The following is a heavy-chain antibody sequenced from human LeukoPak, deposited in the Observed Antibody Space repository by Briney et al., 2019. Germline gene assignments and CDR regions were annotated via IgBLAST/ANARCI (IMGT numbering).Heavy chain of an antibody. CDR3: ARDRVVDFWSGLPNYYYMDV. V-gene: IGHV4-59*01. CDR1: GGSISSYY. Sequence: SETLSLTCTVSGGSISSYYWSWIRQPPGKGLEWIGFIYYSGSTNYNPSLKSRVTISVDTSKNQFFLNLRSVTAADTAVYYCARDRVVDFWSGLPNYYYMDVWGKGTTVTVSS. D-gene: IGHD3-3*01. CDR2: IYYSGST. J-gene: IGHJ6*03.